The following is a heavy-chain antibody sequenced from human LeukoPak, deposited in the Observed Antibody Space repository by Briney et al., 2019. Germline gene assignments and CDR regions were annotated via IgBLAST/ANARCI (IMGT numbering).Heavy chain of an antibody. D-gene: IGHD1-14*01. CDR2: INHSGST. Sequence: SETLSLTCAVYGGSFSGYYWSWIRQPPGKGLEWIGEINHSGSTNYNSSLKRRVTISVDTSKNQSSLKLSSVTAADTAVYYCARGRNQLQYYYYYYYMDVWGKGTTVTVSS. CDR1: GGSFSGYY. J-gene: IGHJ6*03. V-gene: IGHV4-34*01. CDR3: ARGRNQLQYYYYYYYMDV.